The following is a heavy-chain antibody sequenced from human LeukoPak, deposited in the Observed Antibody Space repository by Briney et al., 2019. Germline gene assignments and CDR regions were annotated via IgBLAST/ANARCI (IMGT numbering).Heavy chain of an antibody. CDR1: GYTFTSYD. CDR2: MNPNSGNT. D-gene: IGHD3-22*01. V-gene: IGHV1-8*01. Sequence: ASVKVSCKASGYTFTSYDINWVRQATGQGLEWMGWMNPNSGNTGYAQKFQGRVTMTRNTSISTAYMELSSLRSEDTAVHYCAALYYYDSSGYYPGYWGQGTLVTVSS. CDR3: AALYYYDSSGYYPGY. J-gene: IGHJ4*02.